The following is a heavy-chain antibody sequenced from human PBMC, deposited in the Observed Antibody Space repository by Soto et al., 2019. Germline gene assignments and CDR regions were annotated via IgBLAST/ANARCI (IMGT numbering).Heavy chain of an antibody. J-gene: IGHJ6*02. CDR1: GYTFITYA. D-gene: IGHD6-6*01. CDR3: ARSIAARLSYFYGMDV. V-gene: IGHV1-3*01. CDR2: INAGNGNT. Sequence: ASVKVSCKASGYTFITYAIYWVRQAPGQRLEWMGWINAGNGNTKYSQKFQGRVTITRDTSARTAYMELRSLQSEDTAVYYCARSIAARLSYFYGMDVWGQGTTVTVSS.